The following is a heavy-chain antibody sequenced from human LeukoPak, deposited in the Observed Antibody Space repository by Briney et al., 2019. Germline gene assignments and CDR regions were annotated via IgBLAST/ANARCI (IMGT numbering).Heavy chain of an antibody. CDR2: IYYSGGT. D-gene: IGHD1-1*01. CDR1: GGSISNYY. CDR3: ARYTAYTTRAFHV. V-gene: IGHV4-59*12. Sequence: SETLFLTCTVSGGSISNYYWSWIRQPPGKGLEWIGYIYYSGGTNYNPSLKSRVTISVDTSKNQFSLRLSSETAADTAVYYCARYTAYTTRAFHVWGQGTMVTVSS. J-gene: IGHJ3*01.